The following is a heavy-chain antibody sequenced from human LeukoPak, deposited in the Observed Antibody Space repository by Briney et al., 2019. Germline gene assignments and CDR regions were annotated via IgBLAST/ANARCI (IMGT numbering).Heavy chain of an antibody. CDR2: ISSDGSNK. J-gene: IGHJ3*01. Sequence: PGGSLRLSCAASGFTFSSYAMHWVRQAPGKGLEWVAFISSDGSNKYYADSVKGRFSISRDNSKNTLFLQMNSLRPEDTAVYYCARGRRTLMVGATRNAFDVWGQGTIVTVSS. V-gene: IGHV3-30*04. D-gene: IGHD1-26*01. CDR1: GFTFSSYA. CDR3: ARGRRTLMVGATRNAFDV.